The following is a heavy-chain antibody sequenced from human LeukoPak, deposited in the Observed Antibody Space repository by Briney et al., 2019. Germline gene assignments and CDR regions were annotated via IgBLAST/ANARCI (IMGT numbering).Heavy chain of an antibody. CDR1: GGTFSSYA. D-gene: IGHD3-22*01. CDR2: IIPIFGTA. CDR3: AREAYYDSSGYYSQVYYFDY. Sequence: SVKVSCKASGGTFSSYAISWVRQAPGQGLEWMGRIIPIFGTANYAQKFQGRVTITTDESTSTAYMELSSLRSEDTAVYYCAREAYYDSSGYYSQVYYFDYWGQGTLVTVSS. J-gene: IGHJ4*02. V-gene: IGHV1-69*05.